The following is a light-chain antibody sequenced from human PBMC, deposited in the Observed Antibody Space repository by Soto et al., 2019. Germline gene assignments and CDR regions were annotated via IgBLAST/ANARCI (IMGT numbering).Light chain of an antibody. CDR3: CSYTTSTTDV. CDR1: VSDVGGYDS. J-gene: IGLJ1*01. CDR2: GVN. V-gene: IGLV2-14*03. Sequence: QSALTQPASVSGSPGQSITISCTGTVSDVGGYDSVSWYQQHPGRAPKLIIYGVNNRPSGVSNRFSVSKSADTASLTISGLQAEDEANYYCCSYTTSTTDVFGTGTKLTVL.